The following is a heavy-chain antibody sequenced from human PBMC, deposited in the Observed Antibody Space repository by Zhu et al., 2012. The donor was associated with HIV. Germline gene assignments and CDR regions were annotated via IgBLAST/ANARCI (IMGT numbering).Heavy chain of an antibody. CDR2: VYYSGIT. CDR1: GASISSGDYY. J-gene: IGHJ4*02. V-gene: IGHV4-30-4*08. D-gene: IGHD3-10*01. CDR3: ARYYYASGRTIDY. Sequence: QVQLQESGPGLVKPSQTLSLTCTVSGASISSGDYYWSWIRQPPGKGLEWIGYVYYSGITYYNPSLKSRITISVDTSKNQFSLKLSSVTAADTAVYYCARYYYASGRTIDYWGQGTLVTVSS.